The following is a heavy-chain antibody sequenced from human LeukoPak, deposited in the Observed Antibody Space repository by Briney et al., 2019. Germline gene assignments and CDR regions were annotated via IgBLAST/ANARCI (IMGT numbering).Heavy chain of an antibody. J-gene: IGHJ3*02. Sequence: GGSLRLSCAASGFTFSDYYMSWIRQAPGKGLEWVSYISSSSSYTNYADSVKGRFTISRDNSKNTLYLQMNSLRAEDTAVYYCARAEGYYDSSGNDAFDIWGQGAMVTVSS. D-gene: IGHD3-22*01. CDR3: ARAEGYYDSSGNDAFDI. V-gene: IGHV3-11*06. CDR1: GFTFSDYY. CDR2: ISSSSSYT.